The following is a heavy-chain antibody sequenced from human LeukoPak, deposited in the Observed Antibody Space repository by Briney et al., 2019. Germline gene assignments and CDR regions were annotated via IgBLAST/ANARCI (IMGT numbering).Heavy chain of an antibody. J-gene: IGHJ4*02. Sequence: SETLSLTCTVSGGSISSYYWSWIRQPPGKGLEWIWYIYYSGSTNYNPSLKSRVTISVDTSKNQFSLKLSSVTAADTAVYYFARCIAVGECGYWGQGTLVTVSS. CDR3: ARCIAVGECGY. D-gene: IGHD6-19*01. CDR2: IYYSGST. CDR1: GGSISSYY. V-gene: IGHV4-59*01.